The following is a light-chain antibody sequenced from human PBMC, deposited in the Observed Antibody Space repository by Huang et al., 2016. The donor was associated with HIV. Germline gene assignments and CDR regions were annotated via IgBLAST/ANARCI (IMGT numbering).Light chain of an antibody. V-gene: IGKV1-39*01. CDR3: QQTYTGVT. Sequence: DIQMTQSPSSLSASVGDRVTITCLASQSINTYLNWFQQKPGKVPKVLSSAASTLQSGVPSRFSVGGSGTHFTLTITSLQPEDFATYYCQQTYTGVTFGQGTKVEIK. CDR1: QSINTY. CDR2: AAS. J-gene: IGKJ1*01.